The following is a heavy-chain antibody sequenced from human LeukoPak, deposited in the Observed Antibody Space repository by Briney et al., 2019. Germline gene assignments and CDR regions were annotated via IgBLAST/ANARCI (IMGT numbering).Heavy chain of an antibody. D-gene: IGHD6-19*01. CDR1: GYTFTSYY. CDR3: ARTPSGGQQWLALDY. V-gene: IGHV1-46*01. J-gene: IGHJ4*02. CDR2: INPSGGST. Sequence: GASVKVSCKASGYTFTSYYMHWVRQAPGQGLEWMGVINPSGGSTSYAQKFQGRVTMTRDTSTSTVYMELSSLRSEDTAVYYCARTPSGGQQWLALDYWGQGTLVTVSS.